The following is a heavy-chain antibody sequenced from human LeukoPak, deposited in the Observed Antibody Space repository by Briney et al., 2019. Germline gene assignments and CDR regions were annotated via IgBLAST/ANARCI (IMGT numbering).Heavy chain of an antibody. V-gene: IGHV3-23*01. CDR3: AKDKTTVTTWSSNFDY. CDR1: GFTFSSYA. D-gene: IGHD4-17*01. J-gene: IGHJ4*02. Sequence: TGGSLRLSCAASGFTFSSYAMSWVRQAPGKGLEWVSAISGSGGSTYYADSVKGRSTISRDNSKNTLYLQMNSLRAEDTAVYYCAKDKTTVTTWSSNFDYWGQGTLVTVSS. CDR2: ISGSGGST.